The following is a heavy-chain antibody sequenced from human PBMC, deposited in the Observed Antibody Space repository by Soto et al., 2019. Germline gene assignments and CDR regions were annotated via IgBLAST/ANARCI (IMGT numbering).Heavy chain of an antibody. Sequence: PGESLKISCKGSGYSFTSYWISWVRQMPGKDLEWMGRIDPSDSYTNYSPSFQGHVTISADKSISTAYLQWSSLKASDTAMYYCARVYSSSWYHPRNWFDPWGQGTLVTVSS. CDR2: IDPSDSYT. D-gene: IGHD6-13*01. V-gene: IGHV5-10-1*01. J-gene: IGHJ5*02. CDR3: ARVYSSSWYHPRNWFDP. CDR1: GYSFTSYW.